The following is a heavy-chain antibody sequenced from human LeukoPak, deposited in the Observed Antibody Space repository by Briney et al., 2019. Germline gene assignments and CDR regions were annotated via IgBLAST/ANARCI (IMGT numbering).Heavy chain of an antibody. V-gene: IGHV1-69*16. D-gene: IGHD3-22*01. CDR3: ASSSGYYNADDY. Sequence: GASVKVSCKASGGTFSSYTISWVRQAPGQGLEWMGRIIPILGTANYAQKFQGRVTITTDESTSTAYMELSSLRSEDTAVYYCASSSGYYNADDYWGQRTLVTVSS. CDR2: IIPILGTA. CDR1: GGTFSSYT. J-gene: IGHJ4*02.